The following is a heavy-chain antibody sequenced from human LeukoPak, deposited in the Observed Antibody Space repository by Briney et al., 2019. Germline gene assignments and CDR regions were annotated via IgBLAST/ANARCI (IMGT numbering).Heavy chain of an antibody. CDR2: INAGNGNT. Sequence: ASVKVSCKASGYTFTSYAMHWVRQAPGQRLEWMGWINAGNGNTKYSQEFQGRVTITRDTSASTAYMELSSLRSEDTAVYYCAREPADAGHYYYYYMDVWGKGTTVTVSS. J-gene: IGHJ6*03. CDR3: AREPADAGHYYYYYMDV. D-gene: IGHD1-14*01. CDR1: GYTFTSYA. V-gene: IGHV1-3*03.